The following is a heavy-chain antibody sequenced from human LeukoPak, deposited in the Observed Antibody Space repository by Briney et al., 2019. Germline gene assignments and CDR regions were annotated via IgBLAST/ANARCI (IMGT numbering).Heavy chain of an antibody. Sequence: GASVKVSCTASGYTFTSYAMNWVRQAPGQGLEWMGWINTNTGNPTYAQGYTGRFVFSLDTSVSTAYLQISSLKAEDTAVYYCAREGPYYSSSYVGAFDIWGQGTMVTVSS. CDR3: AREGPYYSSSYVGAFDI. V-gene: IGHV7-4-1*02. CDR2: INTNTGNP. J-gene: IGHJ3*02. CDR1: GYTFTSYA. D-gene: IGHD6-13*01.